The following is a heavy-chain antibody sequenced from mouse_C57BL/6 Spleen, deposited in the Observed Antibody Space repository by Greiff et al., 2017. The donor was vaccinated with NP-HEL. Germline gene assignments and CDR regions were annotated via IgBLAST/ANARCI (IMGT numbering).Heavy chain of an antibody. CDR3: TRGKIYYGNCYYFDY. CDR2: IDPETGGT. V-gene: IGHV1-15*01. J-gene: IGHJ2*01. D-gene: IGHD2-1*01. CDR1: GYTFTDYE. Sequence: VQLQQSGAELVRPGASVTLSCKASGYTFTDYEMHWVKQTPVHGLEWIGAIDPETGGTAYNQKFKGKAILTADKSSSTAYMELRSLTSEDSAVYYCTRGKIYYGNCYYFDYWGQGTTLTVSS.